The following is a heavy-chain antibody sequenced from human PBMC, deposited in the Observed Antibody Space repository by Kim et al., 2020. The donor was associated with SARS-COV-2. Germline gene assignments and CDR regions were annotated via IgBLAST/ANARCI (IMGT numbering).Heavy chain of an antibody. J-gene: IGHJ2*01. Sequence: SETLSLTCTVSGGSISSYYWTWIRQPPGKRLEWIGYIYYSGSTNYNPSLKSRVTISLDTSKNQFPLRLSSVTATDTAAYYCARVGDGDHDRYFTYCGRGT. CDR2: IYYSGST. D-gene: IGHD4-17*01. V-gene: IGHV4-59*01. CDR1: GGSISSYY. CDR3: ARVGDGDHDRYFTY.